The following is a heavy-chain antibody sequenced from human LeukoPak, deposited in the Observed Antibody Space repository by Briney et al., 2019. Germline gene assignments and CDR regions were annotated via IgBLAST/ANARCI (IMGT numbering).Heavy chain of an antibody. Sequence: GESLKISCKGSGYSFTTYWIAWVRQMPGKGLEWMGIIYPGDSDTRYSPSFQGQVTISGDESINTAYLQWSSLKVSDTAMYYCARPRVPGSSSPPFDYWGQGTLVTVSS. CDR2: IYPGDSDT. V-gene: IGHV5-51*01. CDR1: GYSFTTYW. J-gene: IGHJ4*01. D-gene: IGHD6-6*01. CDR3: ARPRVPGSSSPPFDY.